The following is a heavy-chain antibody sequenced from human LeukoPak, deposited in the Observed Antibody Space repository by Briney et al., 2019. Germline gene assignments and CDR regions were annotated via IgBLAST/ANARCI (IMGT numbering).Heavy chain of an antibody. Sequence: PSETLSLTCAVYGGSFSGYYWSWIRQPPGKGLEWIGEINHSGSTNYNPSLKSRVTISVDTSKNQFSLKLSSVTAVDTAVYYCARKQQLRFGVAGVYFDYWGQGTLVTVSS. CDR2: INHSGST. CDR3: ARKQQLRFGVAGVYFDY. CDR1: GGSFSGYY. V-gene: IGHV4-34*01. D-gene: IGHD6-13*01. J-gene: IGHJ4*02.